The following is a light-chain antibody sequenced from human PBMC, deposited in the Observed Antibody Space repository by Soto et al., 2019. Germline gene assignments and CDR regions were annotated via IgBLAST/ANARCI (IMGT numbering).Light chain of an antibody. V-gene: IGLV2-14*01. CDR3: SSYTSSSTPYV. CDR1: SSDVGGYNY. CDR2: DVS. Sequence: QSVLTQPASVSGSPGQSITISCTGTSSDVGGYNYVSWYQQHPGKAPKLMIYDVSNRPSGVSNRFSGSKSGNTASLTISGLQAEDEADYSCSSYTSSSTPYVFVTRTKVTVL. J-gene: IGLJ1*01.